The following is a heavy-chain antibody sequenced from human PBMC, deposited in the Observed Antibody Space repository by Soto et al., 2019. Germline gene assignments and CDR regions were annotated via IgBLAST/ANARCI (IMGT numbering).Heavy chain of an antibody. CDR2: IYYSGST. Sequence: PSETLSLTCTVSGGSISSSSYYWGWIRQPPGKGLEWIGSIYYSGSTYCNPSLKSRVTISVDTSKNQFSLKLSSVTAADTAVYYCARRDAGYYFDYWGQGTLVTVSS. V-gene: IGHV4-39*01. CDR3: ARRDAGYYFDY. D-gene: IGHD3-10*01. J-gene: IGHJ4*02. CDR1: GGSISSSSYY.